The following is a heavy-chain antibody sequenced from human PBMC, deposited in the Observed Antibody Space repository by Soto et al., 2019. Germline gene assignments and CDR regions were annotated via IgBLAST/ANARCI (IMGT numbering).Heavy chain of an antibody. V-gene: IGHV1-69*01. D-gene: IGHD3-10*01. CDR3: AHTPPAGGVRGAVIYYYYYYGMDV. CDR1: GGTFSSYA. CDR2: IIPIFGTA. J-gene: IGHJ6*02. Sequence: QVQLVQSGAEVKKPGSSVKVSCKASGGTFSSYAISWVRQAPGQGLEWMGGIIPIFGTANYAQKFQGRVTITADESTSTAYMELSSLRSEDTAVYYCAHTPPAGGVRGAVIYYYYYYGMDVWGQGTTVTVSS.